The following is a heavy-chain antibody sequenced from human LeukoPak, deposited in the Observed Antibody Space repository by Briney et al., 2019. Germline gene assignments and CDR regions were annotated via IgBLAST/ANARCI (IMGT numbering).Heavy chain of an antibody. V-gene: IGHV3-11*01. CDR2: ISSRGTTI. Sequence: GGSLRLSCAASGFTFSDYYMSWIRQAPGKGLEWVSYISSRGTTIYYADSVKGRFTISRDNARSALFLQMNSLRVEDTAVYYCVRGDTYGRYWGQGTLVTVPS. D-gene: IGHD5-18*01. CDR3: VRGDTYGRY. CDR1: GFTFSDYY. J-gene: IGHJ4*02.